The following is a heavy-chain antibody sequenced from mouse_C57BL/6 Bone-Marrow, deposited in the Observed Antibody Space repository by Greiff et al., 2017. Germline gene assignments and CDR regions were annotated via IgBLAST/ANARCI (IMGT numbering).Heavy chain of an antibody. CDR2: ISYDGSN. CDR1: GYSITSGYY. V-gene: IGHV3-6*01. CDR3: AREAMDY. Sequence: EVKLQESGPGLVKPSQSLSLTCSVTGYSITSGYYWNWIRQFPGNKLEWMGYISYDGSNNYNPSLKNRISITRDTSKNQLFLKLNAVTTEDTATYYCAREAMDYWGQGTSVTVSS. J-gene: IGHJ4*01.